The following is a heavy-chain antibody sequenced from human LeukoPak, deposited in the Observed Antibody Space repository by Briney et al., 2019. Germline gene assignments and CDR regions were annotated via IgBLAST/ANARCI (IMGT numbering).Heavy chain of an antibody. J-gene: IGHJ4*02. Sequence: ASVKVSCKASGYTFTGYYMHWVRQAPGQGLEWMGWINPNRGGTNYAQKFQGRVTMTRDTSISTAYMELSRLRSDDTAVYYCARASHGAFWSGSYFDYWGQGTLVTVSS. CDR1: GYTFTGYY. CDR2: INPNRGGT. D-gene: IGHD3-3*01. CDR3: ARASHGAFWSGSYFDY. V-gene: IGHV1-2*02.